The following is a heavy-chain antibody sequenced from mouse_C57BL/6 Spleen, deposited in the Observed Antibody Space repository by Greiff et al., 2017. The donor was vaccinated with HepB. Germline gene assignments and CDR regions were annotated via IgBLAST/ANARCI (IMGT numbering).Heavy chain of an antibody. Sequence: EVQVVESGGGLVKPGGSLKLSCAASGFTFSSYAMSWVRQTPEKRLEWVATISDGGSYTYYPDNVKGRFTISRDNAKNNLYLQMSHLKSEDTAMYYCARKGGPYYFDYWGQGTTLTVSS. CDR3: ARKGGPYYFDY. CDR1: GFTFSSYA. J-gene: IGHJ2*01. V-gene: IGHV5-4*01. CDR2: ISDGGSYT.